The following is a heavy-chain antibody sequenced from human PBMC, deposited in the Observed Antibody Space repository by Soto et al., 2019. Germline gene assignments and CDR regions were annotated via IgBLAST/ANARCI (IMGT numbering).Heavy chain of an antibody. CDR3: GGDPGVRGGGWFDP. CDR2: ISSSSSYI. J-gene: IGHJ5*02. D-gene: IGHD3-10*01. Sequence: EVPLVESGGGLVKPGGSLRLSCAASGFTFSSYSMNWVRQAPGKGLEWVSSISSSSSYIYYADSVKGRFTISRDNAKNSLYLKMNGLRAEDTAVYYCGGDPGVRGGGWFDPWGQGTLVTVSS. CDR1: GFTFSSYS. V-gene: IGHV3-21*01.